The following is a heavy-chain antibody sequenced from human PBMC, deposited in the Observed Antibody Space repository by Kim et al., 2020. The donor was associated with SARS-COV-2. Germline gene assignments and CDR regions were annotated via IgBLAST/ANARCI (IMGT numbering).Heavy chain of an antibody. J-gene: IGHJ4*02. D-gene: IGHD3-9*01. CDR3: ATERGVLRYFDWLSPGVFDY. CDR2: ISSSSSYI. CDR1: GFTFSSYS. V-gene: IGHV3-21*01. Sequence: GGSLRLSCAASGFTFSSYSMNWVRQAPGKGLEWVSSISSSSSYIYYADSVKGRFTISRDNAKNSLYLQMNSLRAEDTAVYYCATERGVLRYFDWLSPGVFDYWGQGTLVTVSS.